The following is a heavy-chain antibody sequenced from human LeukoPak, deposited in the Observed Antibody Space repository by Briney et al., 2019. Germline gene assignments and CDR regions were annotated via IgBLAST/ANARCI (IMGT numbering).Heavy chain of an antibody. CDR3: ARGTYYDFWKGNYLDY. V-gene: IGHV1-69*13. CDR2: IIPIFGTA. Sequence: SVKVSCKASGGTFSSYAISWVRQAPGQGLEWMGGIIPIFGTANYAQKFQGRVTITADESTSTAYMELSSLRSEDTAVYYCARGTYYDFWKGNYLDYWGQGTLVTVSS. D-gene: IGHD3-3*01. CDR1: GGTFSSYA. J-gene: IGHJ4*02.